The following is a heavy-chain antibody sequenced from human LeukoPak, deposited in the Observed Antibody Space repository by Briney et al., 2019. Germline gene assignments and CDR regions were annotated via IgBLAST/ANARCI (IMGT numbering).Heavy chain of an antibody. Sequence: SGPTLVNPTQTLTLTCSFSGFSLSTSGMCVSWIRQPPGKALEWLARIDWDDGKYYSTSLKTRLTISKGTSKNQVVLTMTNMDPVDTATYYCARIYRYCSTTSCYVPDYWGQGTLVTVSS. V-gene: IGHV2-70*11. J-gene: IGHJ4*02. CDR2: IDWDDGK. CDR3: ARIYRYCSTTSCYVPDY. D-gene: IGHD2-2*01. CDR1: GFSLSTSGMC.